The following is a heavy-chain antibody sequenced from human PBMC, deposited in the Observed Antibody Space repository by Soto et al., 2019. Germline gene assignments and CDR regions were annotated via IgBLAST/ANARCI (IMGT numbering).Heavy chain of an antibody. Sequence: ASVKVSCKASGYTFTSYDINWVRQATGQGLEWMGWMNPNSGNTGYAQKFQGRVTMTRNTSISTAYMELSSLRSEDTAVYYCARVFNMVRGAVGYWGQGTLVTVSS. D-gene: IGHD3-10*01. CDR1: GYTFTSYD. J-gene: IGHJ4*02. V-gene: IGHV1-8*01. CDR3: ARVFNMVRGAVGY. CDR2: MNPNSGNT.